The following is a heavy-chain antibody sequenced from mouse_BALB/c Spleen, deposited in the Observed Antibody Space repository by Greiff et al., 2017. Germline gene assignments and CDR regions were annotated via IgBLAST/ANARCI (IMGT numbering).Heavy chain of an antibody. Sequence: QVQLQQSAAELARPGASVKMSCKASGYTFTSYTMHWVKQRPGQGLEWIGYINPSSGYTEYNQKFKDKTTLTADKSSSTAYMQLSSLTSEDSAVYYCARGVVRGARDYWGQGTTLTVSS. CDR3: ARGVVRGARDY. V-gene: IGHV1-4*02. J-gene: IGHJ2*01. CDR2: INPSSGYT. CDR1: GYTFTSYT. D-gene: IGHD1-1*02.